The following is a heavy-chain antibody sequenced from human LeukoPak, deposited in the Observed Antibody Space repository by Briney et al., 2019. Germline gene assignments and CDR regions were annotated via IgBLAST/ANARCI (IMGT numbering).Heavy chain of an antibody. CDR3: AKDRISEETYNWFDP. V-gene: IGHV3-23*01. J-gene: IGHJ5*02. Sequence: PGGSLRLSCAASGFTFNNYAMSWVRQAPGKGLQWVSAISATGIRTYYADSVKGRFTISRDNSKNTLYLQMNSLRAEDTAVYYCAKDRISEETYNWFDPWGQGTLVTVSS. D-gene: IGHD2-15*01. CDR1: GFTFNNYA. CDR2: ISATGIRT.